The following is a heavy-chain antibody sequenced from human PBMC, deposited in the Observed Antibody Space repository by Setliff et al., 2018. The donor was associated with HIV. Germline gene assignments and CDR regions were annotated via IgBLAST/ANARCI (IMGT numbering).Heavy chain of an antibody. CDR2: SYHTGSK. Sequence: PSETLSLTCAVSGYPIDSGFYWGWIRQTPGKGLEWIASSYHTGSKYYNPSLKRRVTISVDTSKNQFSLKLTSVTAADTAVYYCARNHYYGSGKNRWFDPWGQGMLVTVSS. V-gene: IGHV4-38-2*01. CDR1: GYPIDSGFY. D-gene: IGHD3-10*01. CDR3: ARNHYYGSGKNRWFDP. J-gene: IGHJ5*02.